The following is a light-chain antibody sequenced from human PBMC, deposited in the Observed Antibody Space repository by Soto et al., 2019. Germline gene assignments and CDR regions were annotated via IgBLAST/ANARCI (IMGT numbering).Light chain of an antibody. CDR2: GAS. CDR3: QQYNDWWT. CDR1: QSVSNTY. Sequence: EIVLTQSPGTLSLSPGERATLSCRASQSVSNTYLAWYQQRPGQAPRLLIYGASTRATGVPARFSGSGSGTDFTLTISSLQSGDLAVYYCQQYNDWWTFGQGTKVDI. J-gene: IGKJ1*01. V-gene: IGKV3-15*01.